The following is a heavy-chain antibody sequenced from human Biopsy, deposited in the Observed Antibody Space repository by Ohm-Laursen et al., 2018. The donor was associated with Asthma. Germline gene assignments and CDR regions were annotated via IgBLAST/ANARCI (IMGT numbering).Heavy chain of an antibody. V-gene: IGHV1-69*01. Sequence: VSSVKVSCKASGDSLGSFINYAISWVRQAPRQGLEWMGGLIPVLGTADYAPMFEGRVTITADESTSTAYLEPTSLRFEDTAVYYCARGYSGTDRIVYYYSGMEVWGQGTTVTVSS. CDR3: ARGYSGTDRIVYYYSGMEV. CDR2: LIPVLGTA. CDR1: GDSLGSFINYA. D-gene: IGHD5-12*01. J-gene: IGHJ6*02.